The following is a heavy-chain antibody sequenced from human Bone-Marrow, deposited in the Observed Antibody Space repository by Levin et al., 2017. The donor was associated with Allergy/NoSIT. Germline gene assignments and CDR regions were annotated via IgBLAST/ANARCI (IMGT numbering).Heavy chain of an antibody. CDR1: GFTFSSYS. V-gene: IGHV3-48*04. CDR2: ISSSSSTI. CDR3: ARRPHPLYSSGWDFDY. Sequence: GGSLRLSCAASGFTFSSYSMNWVRQAPGKGLEWVSYISSSSSTIYYADSVKGRFTISRDNAKNSLYLQMNSLRAEDTAVYYCARRPHPLYSSGWDFDYWGQGTLVTVSS. J-gene: IGHJ4*02. D-gene: IGHD6-19*01.